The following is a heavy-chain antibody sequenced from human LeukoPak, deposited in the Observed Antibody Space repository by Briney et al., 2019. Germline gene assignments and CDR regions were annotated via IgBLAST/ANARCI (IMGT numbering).Heavy chain of an antibody. CDR3: ARVLTGSWDWFDP. CDR1: KFSFSSYW. CDR2: INSDGSRT. V-gene: IGHV3-74*01. D-gene: IGHD2-8*02. J-gene: IGHJ5*02. Sequence: GRSLRLSCAASKFSFSSYWMHWVRQAPGKGLVWVSRINSDGSRTNYADSVKGRFTIFRDNAKNTLYLQMSSLRAEDTAVYYCARVLTGSWDWFDPWGQGTLVTVSS.